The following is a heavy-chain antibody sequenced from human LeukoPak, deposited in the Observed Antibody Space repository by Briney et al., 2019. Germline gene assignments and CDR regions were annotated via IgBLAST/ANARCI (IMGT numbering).Heavy chain of an antibody. J-gene: IGHJ4*02. CDR3: ARGDTKY. D-gene: IGHD2-8*01. CDR2: INHSGST. CDR1: GGSFSGYY. Sequence: SETLSLTCAVYGGSFSGYYWSWIRQPPGKGLEWIGEINHSGSTNYNPSLKSRVTISVDTSKNQFSLKLSSVTAADTAVYYCARGDTKYWGQGTLVTVSS. V-gene: IGHV4-34*01.